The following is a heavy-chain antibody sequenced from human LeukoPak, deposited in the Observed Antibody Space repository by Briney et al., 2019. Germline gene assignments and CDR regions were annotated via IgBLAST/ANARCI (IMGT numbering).Heavy chain of an antibody. CDR2: INPNSGGT. V-gene: IGHV1-2*06. J-gene: IGHJ3*02. D-gene: IGHD2-15*01. CDR1: GYTFTGNY. Sequence: ASVKVSCKASGYTFTGNYMHWVRQAPGQGLEWMGRINPNSGGTNYAQKFQGRVTMTRDTSISTAYMELSRLRSDDTAVYYCTGVDIVVVVAATDAFDIWGQGTMVTVSS. CDR3: TGVDIVVVVAATDAFDI.